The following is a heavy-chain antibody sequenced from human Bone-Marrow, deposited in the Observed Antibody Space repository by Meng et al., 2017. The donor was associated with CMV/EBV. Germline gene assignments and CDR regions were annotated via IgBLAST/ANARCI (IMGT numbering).Heavy chain of an antibody. CDR1: RFTFSDYY. V-gene: IGHV3-11*04. CDR3: ARGLPAIGSFDY. Sequence: GGPLRLSCAASRFTFSDYYMSWIRQAPGKGLEWISYISNGGSVVYYADSVKGRFSISRDNAKNSLYLQMNSLRADDTALYFCARGLPAIGSFDYWGQGTLVTVSS. CDR2: ISNGGSVV. D-gene: IGHD1-26*01. J-gene: IGHJ4*02.